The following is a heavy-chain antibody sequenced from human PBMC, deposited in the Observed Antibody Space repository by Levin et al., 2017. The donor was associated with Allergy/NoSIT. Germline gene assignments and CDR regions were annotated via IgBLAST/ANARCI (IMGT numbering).Heavy chain of an antibody. CDR2: IYHSGST. CDR3: ARVLGSGNVWNYYYYMDV. D-gene: IGHD3-10*01. CDR1: GGSISSGGYS. Sequence: PSETLSLTCAVSGGSISSGGYSWSWIRQPPGKGLEWIGYIYHSGSTYYNPSLKSRVTISVDRSKNQFSLKLSSVTAADTAVYYCARVLGSGNVWNYYYYMDVWGKGTTVTVSS. J-gene: IGHJ6*03. V-gene: IGHV4-30-2*01.